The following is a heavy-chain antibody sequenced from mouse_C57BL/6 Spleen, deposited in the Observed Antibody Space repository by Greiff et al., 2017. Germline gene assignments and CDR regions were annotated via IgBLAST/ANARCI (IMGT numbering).Heavy chain of an antibody. J-gene: IGHJ1*03. Sequence: EVQLQESGPELVKPGDSVKISCKASGYSFTGYFMNWVMQSHGKSLEWIGRINPYNGDTFYNQKFKGKATLTVDKSSSTAHMALRSLTSEDSAGXYGARKVLQGVWYFDVWGREHTDTVS. CDR3: ARKVLQGVWYFDV. V-gene: IGHV1-20*01. CDR1: GYSFTGYF. CDR2: INPYNGDT. D-gene: IGHD2-14*01.